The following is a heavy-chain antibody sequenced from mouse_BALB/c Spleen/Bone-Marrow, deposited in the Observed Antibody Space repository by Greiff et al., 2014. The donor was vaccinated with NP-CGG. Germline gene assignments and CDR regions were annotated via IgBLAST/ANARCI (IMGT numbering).Heavy chain of an antibody. V-gene: IGHV1-4*02. J-gene: IGHJ3*01. CDR2: INPSSGYT. CDR3: ARRGYLWFAY. CDR1: GYTFTSYT. Sequence: QVQLQQSAAELARPGASVKMSCKASGYTFTSYTMHWVKQRPGQGLEWIRYINPSSGYTEYNQKFKDKTTLTADKSSSTAYMQLSSLTSEDSAVYYCARRGYLWFAYWGQGTLVTVSA. D-gene: IGHD2-2*01.